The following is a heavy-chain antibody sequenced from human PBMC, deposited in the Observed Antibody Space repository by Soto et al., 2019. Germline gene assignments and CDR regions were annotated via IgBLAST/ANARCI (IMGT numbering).Heavy chain of an antibody. CDR3: TKGPSGDKVDS. D-gene: IGHD7-27*01. CDR2: IYSGGNI. V-gene: IGHV4-30-4*01. Sequence: QVQLQESGPGLVKPSQTLSLTCTVSGGSISTVTYAWIRQPPDKGLEWIGHIYSGGNIYYNPSLRRRVTISVDTSKNQFSLNLTSVSAADTAVYYCTKGPSGDKVDSWGQGTLVTVSS. CDR1: GGSISTVT. J-gene: IGHJ4*02.